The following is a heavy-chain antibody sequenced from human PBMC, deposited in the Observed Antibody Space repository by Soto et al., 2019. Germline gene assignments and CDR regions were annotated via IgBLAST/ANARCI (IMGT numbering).Heavy chain of an antibody. CDR3: ARVRFGELV. Sequence: EVQLLESGGGLVQPGGSLRLSCAASGFTFSGYAMSWVRQAPGKGLEWVSIIGVGGGDRYYPESVKGRFTISRDNSRDTLYLEMNSLRDEDPAVYYCARVRFGELVWGQGTLVTVSS. CDR1: GFTFSGYA. J-gene: IGHJ4*02. CDR2: IGVGGGDR. V-gene: IGHV3-23*01. D-gene: IGHD3-10*01.